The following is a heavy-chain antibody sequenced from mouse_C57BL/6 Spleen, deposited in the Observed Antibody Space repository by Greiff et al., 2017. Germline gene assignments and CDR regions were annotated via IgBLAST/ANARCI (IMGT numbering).Heavy chain of an antibody. J-gene: IGHJ2*01. Sequence: VQLQQSGPELVKPGASVKISCKASGYAFSSSWMNWVKQRPGKGLEWIGRIYPGDGDTNYNGKLKGKATLTADKSASTAYMQLSSLTSEDSAVYFCARSRTLYYFDYWGQGTTRTVSS. CDR3: ARSRTLYYFDY. CDR1: GYAFSSSW. V-gene: IGHV1-82*01. CDR2: IYPGDGDT.